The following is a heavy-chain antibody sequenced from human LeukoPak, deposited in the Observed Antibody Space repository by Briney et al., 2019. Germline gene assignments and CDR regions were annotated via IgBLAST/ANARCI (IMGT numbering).Heavy chain of an antibody. CDR2: INPNSGGT. CDR3: ARSRDDAFDI. CDR1: GYTFSGYD. J-gene: IGHJ3*02. Sequence: ASVNVSCKASGYTFSGYDMHWVRQAPGQGREWMGWINPNSGGTDSAQKFQDRVTMARDTSIPTAYMELSRLISDDTAVYYCARSRDDAFDIWGQGTMVTVSS. V-gene: IGHV1-2*02.